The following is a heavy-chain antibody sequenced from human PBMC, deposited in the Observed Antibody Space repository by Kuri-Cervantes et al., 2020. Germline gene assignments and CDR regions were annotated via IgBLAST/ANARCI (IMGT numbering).Heavy chain of an antibody. CDR3: ARVGDGDYVHD. V-gene: IGHV4-59*01. J-gene: IGHJ4*02. D-gene: IGHD4-17*01. CDR2: IYYSGST. Sequence: SETLSLTCTVSGSSISSYYWSWIRQPPGKGLEWIGYIYYSGSTNYNPSLKSRVTISVDTSKNQFSLKLSSVTAADTAVYYCARVGDGDYVHDWGQGTLVTVSS. CDR1: GSSISSYY.